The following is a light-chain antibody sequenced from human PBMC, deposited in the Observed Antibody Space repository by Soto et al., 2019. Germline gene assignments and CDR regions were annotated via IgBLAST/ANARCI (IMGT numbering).Light chain of an antibody. CDR1: QGISSW. CDR3: QQYNSYSGT. CDR2: KAS. J-gene: IGKJ1*01. Sequence: DIQMTQSPSTLSASVGDRVTITCRASQGISSWLAWYQQKPGKAPKLLIYKASTLESGVPSRFSGSGSGTAFTLTISSLQPDDFATYYCQQYNSYSGTFGQGTKLEIK. V-gene: IGKV1-5*03.